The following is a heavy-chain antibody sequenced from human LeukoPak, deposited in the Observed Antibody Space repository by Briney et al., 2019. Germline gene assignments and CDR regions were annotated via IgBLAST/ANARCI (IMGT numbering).Heavy chain of an antibody. Sequence: QPRGSLRLSCAASGFTFSSYWMHWVRQTPGKGLVWVSRISGDGSSTTYAESVKGRFTISRDNAKNTLYLQMNTLRAEDTAVYYCARELPFDYWGQGTLVTVSS. CDR2: ISGDGSST. CDR1: GFTFSSYW. V-gene: IGHV3-74*01. CDR3: ARELPFDY. J-gene: IGHJ4*02.